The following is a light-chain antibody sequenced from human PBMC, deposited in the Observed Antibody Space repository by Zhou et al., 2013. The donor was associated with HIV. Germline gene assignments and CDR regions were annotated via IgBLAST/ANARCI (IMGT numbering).Light chain of an antibody. CDR2: KVS. J-gene: IGKJ1*01. Sequence: VMTQSPLSLPVTLGQPASISCRSSQSLVHSDGNTYLNWFQQRPGQSPRRLIYKVSNRDSGVPDRFSGSGSGTDFTLKISRVEAEDVGVYYCMQNTHWSWTFGQGTKVESK. CDR1: QSLVHSDGNTY. CDR3: MQNTHWSWT. V-gene: IGKV2-30*02.